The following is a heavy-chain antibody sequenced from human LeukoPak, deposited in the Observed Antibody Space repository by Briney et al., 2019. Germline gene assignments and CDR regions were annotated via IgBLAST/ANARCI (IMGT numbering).Heavy chain of an antibody. Sequence: GGSLRLSCAASGFTFSSYAMHWVRQAPGKGLEWVAVISYDGSNKYYADSVKGRFTISRDNSKNTLYLQMNSLRAEGTAVYYCARQGYDILTGYPLPFDYWGQGTLVTVSS. D-gene: IGHD3-9*01. CDR1: GFTFSSYA. J-gene: IGHJ4*02. CDR2: ISYDGSNK. CDR3: ARQGYDILTGYPLPFDY. V-gene: IGHV3-30-3*01.